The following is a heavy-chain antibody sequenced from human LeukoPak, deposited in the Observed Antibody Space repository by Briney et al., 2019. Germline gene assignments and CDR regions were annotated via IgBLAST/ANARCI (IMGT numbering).Heavy chain of an antibody. CDR1: GFTFSSYA. D-gene: IGHD2-15*01. CDR2: ISGSGGST. Sequence: GGSLRLSCAASGFTFSSYAMSWVRQAPGKGLEWVSVISGSGGSTHYADSVKGRFTISRDNSKNTLYLQMNSLRAEDTAVYYCAKSIVVVVAVWYFDLWGRGALVTVSS. J-gene: IGHJ2*01. V-gene: IGHV3-23*01. CDR3: AKSIVVVVAVWYFDL.